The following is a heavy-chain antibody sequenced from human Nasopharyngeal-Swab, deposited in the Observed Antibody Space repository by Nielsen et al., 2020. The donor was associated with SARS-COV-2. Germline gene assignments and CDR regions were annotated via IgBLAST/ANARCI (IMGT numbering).Heavy chain of an antibody. CDR2: INPNSGGT. CDR3: ARERIAAAGTGFDY. D-gene: IGHD6-13*01. J-gene: IGHJ4*02. V-gene: IGHV1-2*06. CDR1: GYTFTGYY. Sequence: ASVKVSCKASGYTFTGYYMHWVRQAPGQGLEWMGRINPNSGGTNYAQKFQGRVTMTRDTSISTAYMELSRLRSDDTAVYYCARERIAAAGTGFDYWGQRTLVTVSS.